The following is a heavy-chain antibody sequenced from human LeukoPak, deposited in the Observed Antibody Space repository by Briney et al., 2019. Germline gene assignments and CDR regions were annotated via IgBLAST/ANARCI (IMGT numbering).Heavy chain of an antibody. V-gene: IGHV3-23*01. CDR1: GFTFSSYG. CDR3: ARAGPGLQLWLLFDY. D-gene: IGHD5-18*01. Sequence: PGGSLRLSCAASGFTFSSYGMSWVRQAPGKGLEWVSAISGSGGSTDYVDSVKGRFTISRDNSKNTLYLQMGSLRAEDMAVYYCARAGPGLQLWLLFDYWGQGTLVTVSS. J-gene: IGHJ4*02. CDR2: ISGSGGST.